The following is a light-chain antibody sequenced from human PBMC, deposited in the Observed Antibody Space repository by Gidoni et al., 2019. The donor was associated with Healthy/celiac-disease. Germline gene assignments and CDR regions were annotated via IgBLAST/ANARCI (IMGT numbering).Light chain of an antibody. J-gene: IGLJ2*01. CDR1: KLGDKY. Sequence: SYELTQPPSVSVSPGQTASITCAGDKLGDKYACWYQQKPGQSPVLVIYQDSKRPSGIPERFSGSISGNTATLTIRLSQAMDEADYYCQAWDSSNVVFGGGTKLTVL. CDR2: QDS. CDR3: QAWDSSNVV. V-gene: IGLV3-1*01.